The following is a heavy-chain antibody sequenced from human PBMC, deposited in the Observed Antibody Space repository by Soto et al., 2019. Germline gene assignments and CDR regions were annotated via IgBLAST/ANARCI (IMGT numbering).Heavy chain of an antibody. D-gene: IGHD6-19*01. CDR3: ARDSASGWYLKNDY. J-gene: IGHJ4*02. CDR1: GYTFTSYG. V-gene: IGHV1-18*01. Sequence: ASVKVSCKASGYTFTSYGISWLLQAPGQGLEWMGWISAYNGNTNYAQKLQGRVTMTTDTSTSTAYMELRSLRSDDTAVYYCARDSASGWYLKNDYWGQGTLVTVSS. CDR2: ISAYNGNT.